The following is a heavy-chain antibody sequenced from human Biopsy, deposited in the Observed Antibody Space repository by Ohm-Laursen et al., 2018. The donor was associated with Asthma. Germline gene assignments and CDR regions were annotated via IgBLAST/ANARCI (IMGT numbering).Heavy chain of an antibody. CDR1: GFTFSSYA. V-gene: IGHV3-23*01. CDR2: ISTSGGSK. CDR3: VKALGGGDGFDV. Sequence: SRRLSCAASGFTFSSYAMSWVRQTPDRGLEWVSGISTSGGSKYYADSVKGRFTLSRDNSKTTLSLQMNSLTEGDTAVYYCVKALGGGDGFDVWGLGTTVTVSS. J-gene: IGHJ3*01.